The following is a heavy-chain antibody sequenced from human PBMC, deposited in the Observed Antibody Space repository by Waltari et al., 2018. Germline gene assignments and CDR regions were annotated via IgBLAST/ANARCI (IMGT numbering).Heavy chain of an antibody. CDR1: GFTFSRYS. D-gene: IGHD3-10*01. J-gene: IGHJ4*02. CDR2: IYSGGST. V-gene: IGHV3-23*03. CDR3: AKQEGRTMVRGAPFDY. Sequence: EVQLVESGGGLVKPGGSLRLSCAASGFTFSRYSMAWVRQAPGKGLEWVSVIYSGGSTYYADSVKGRFTISRDNSKNTLYLQMNSLRAEDTAVYYCAKQEGRTMVRGAPFDYWGQGTLVTVSS.